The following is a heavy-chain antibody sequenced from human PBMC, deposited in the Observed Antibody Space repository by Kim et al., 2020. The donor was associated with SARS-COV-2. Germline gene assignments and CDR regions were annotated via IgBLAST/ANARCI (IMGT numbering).Heavy chain of an antibody. V-gene: IGHV4-34*01. CDR1: GGSFSGYY. CDR3: ARGRSGSYRHTARGWFDP. CDR2: INHSGST. D-gene: IGHD1-26*01. Sequence: SETLSLTCAVYGGSFSGYYWSWIRQPPGKGLEWIGEINHSGSTNYNPSLKSRVTISVDTSKNQFSLKLSSVTAADTAVYYCARGRSGSYRHTARGWFDPWGQGTLVTVSS. J-gene: IGHJ5*02.